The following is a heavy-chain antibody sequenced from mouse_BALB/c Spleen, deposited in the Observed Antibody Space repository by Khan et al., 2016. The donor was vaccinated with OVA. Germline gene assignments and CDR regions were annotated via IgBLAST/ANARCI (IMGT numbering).Heavy chain of an antibody. CDR2: SYPGNDDT. Sequence: QVRLQQSGAELVRPGSSVKISCKASGYTFSSSWMNWVKQRPGQGLEWIGQSYPGNDDTDYNGKFKGKATLTADKSSRTAYMQLTSLTSEDSAVYFCARYYGSRFAYGGQGTLVTVSA. CDR3: ARYYGSRFAY. D-gene: IGHD1-1*01. V-gene: IGHV1-80*01. J-gene: IGHJ3*01. CDR1: GYTFSSSW.